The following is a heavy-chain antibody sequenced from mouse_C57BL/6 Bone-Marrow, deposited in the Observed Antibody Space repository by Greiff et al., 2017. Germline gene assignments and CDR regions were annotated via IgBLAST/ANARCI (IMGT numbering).Heavy chain of an antibody. CDR1: GFTFSRYA. J-gene: IGHJ3*01. D-gene: IGHD2-4*01. CDR2: ISDGGSYT. CDR3: AIHDYVWCAY. V-gene: IGHV5-4*03. Sequence: DVKLVESGGGLVKPGGSLKLSCAASGFTFSRYAMSWVRQTPEKRLEWVATISDGGSYTYYTDNVKGRFAISRDNAKNNLYLQMSHLKSEDTARYDCAIHDYVWCAYWGQGTLVTVSA.